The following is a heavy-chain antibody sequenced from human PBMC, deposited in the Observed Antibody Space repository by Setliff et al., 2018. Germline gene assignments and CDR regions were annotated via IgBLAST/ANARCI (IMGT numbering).Heavy chain of an antibody. CDR3: VRVDMVLSNFDF. J-gene: IGHJ4*02. Sequence: ASVKVSCKASGYTFSNYLLHWVRQAPGQSPEWVGWINAGNGHTKYSQRFQDRITITSETSATTVYMGLRSLRSEDTAVYYCVRVDMVLSNFDFWGQGTLVTVS. V-gene: IGHV1-3*01. CDR2: INAGNGHT. CDR1: GYTFSNYL. D-gene: IGHD5-12*01.